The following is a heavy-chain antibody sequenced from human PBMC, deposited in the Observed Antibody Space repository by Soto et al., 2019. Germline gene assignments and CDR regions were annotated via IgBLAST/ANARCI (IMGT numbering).Heavy chain of an antibody. D-gene: IGHD6-13*01. CDR3: AREHSSSWRFDY. CDR1: GYTFTSYD. CDR2: MNPNSGNT. Sequence: QVRLVQSGAEVKKPGASVKVSCKASGYTFTSYDINWVRQATGQGLEWMGWMNPNSGNTGYAQKFQGXVSIPRXXSISTAYRELSSLRSEDTAVYYCAREHSSSWRFDYWGQGTLVTVSS. V-gene: IGHV1-8*01. J-gene: IGHJ4*02.